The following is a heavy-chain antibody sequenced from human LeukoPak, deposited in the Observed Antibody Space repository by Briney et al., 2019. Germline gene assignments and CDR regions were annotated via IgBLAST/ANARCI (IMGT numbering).Heavy chain of an antibody. CDR2: IYYSGST. Sequence: PSETLSLTCAVYGGSFSGYYWSWIRQPPGKGLEWIGYIYYSGSTNYNPSLKSRVTISVDTSKNQFSLKLSSVTAADTAVYYCARDSAYYYDSSGYYRHWYFDLWGRGTLVTVSS. CDR3: ARDSAYYYDSSGYYRHWYFDL. J-gene: IGHJ2*01. V-gene: IGHV4-59*01. CDR1: GGSFSGYY. D-gene: IGHD3-22*01.